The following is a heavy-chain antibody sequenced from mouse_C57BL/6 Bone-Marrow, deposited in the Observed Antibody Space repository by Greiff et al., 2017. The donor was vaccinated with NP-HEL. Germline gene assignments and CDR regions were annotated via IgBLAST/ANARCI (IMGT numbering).Heavy chain of an antibody. CDR2: ISSGSSTI. CDR3: ARPGITTVGY. J-gene: IGHJ4*01. V-gene: IGHV5-17*01. D-gene: IGHD1-1*01. CDR1: GFTFSDYG. Sequence: EVKLVESGGGLVKPGGSLKLSCAASGFTFSDYGMHWVRQAPEKGLEWVAYISSGSSTIYYADTVKGRFTIARDNAKNTLFLQMTSLRSEDTAMYYCARPGITTVGYWGQGTSVTVSS.